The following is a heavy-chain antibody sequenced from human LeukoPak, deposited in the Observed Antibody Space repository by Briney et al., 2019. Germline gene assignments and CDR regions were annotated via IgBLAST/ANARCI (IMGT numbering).Heavy chain of an antibody. D-gene: IGHD3-3*01. CDR1: GFTFSSYS. Sequence: GGSLRLSCAASGFTFSSYSTNWVRQAPGKGLEWVSSISSSSSYTYYADSVKGRFTISRDNAKNSLYLQMNSLRAEDTAVYYCARVGDRSGYSYFDYWGQGTLVTVSS. CDR2: ISSSSSYT. J-gene: IGHJ4*02. V-gene: IGHV3-21*01. CDR3: ARVGDRSGYSYFDY.